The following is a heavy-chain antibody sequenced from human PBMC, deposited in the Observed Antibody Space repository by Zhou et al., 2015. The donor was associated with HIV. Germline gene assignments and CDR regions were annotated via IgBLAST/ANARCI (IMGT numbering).Heavy chain of an antibody. CDR1: GGTFSSYA. CDR3: ASHAPSSGWYEELPGYYGMDV. Sequence: QVQLVQSGAEVKKPGSSVKVSCKASGGTFSSYAISWVRQAPGQGLEWMGGIIPIFGTANYAQKFQGRVTITADKSTSTAYMELSSLRSEDTAVYYCASHAPSSGWYEELPGYYGMDVWGQGTTVTVSS. V-gene: IGHV1-69*06. D-gene: IGHD6-19*01. CDR2: IIPIFGTA. J-gene: IGHJ6*02.